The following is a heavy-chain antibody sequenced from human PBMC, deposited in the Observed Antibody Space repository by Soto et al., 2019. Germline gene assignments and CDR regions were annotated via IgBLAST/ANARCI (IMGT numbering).Heavy chain of an antibody. V-gene: IGHV4-4*07. CDR2: VFSSVSA. Sequence: RSLTCIVSGVSVRSYTWSWVRQPANKGLEWIGRVFSSVSATYNPSLKSRVSISMDTPENRISLKLDSVTAADAGVYFCARDGMTTGDTWGPGXLVTVYS. CDR1: GVSVRSYT. CDR3: ARDGMTTGDT. J-gene: IGHJ4*02. D-gene: IGHD2-21*02.